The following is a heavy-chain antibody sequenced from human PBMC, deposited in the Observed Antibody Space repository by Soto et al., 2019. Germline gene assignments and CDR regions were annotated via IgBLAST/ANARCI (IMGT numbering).Heavy chain of an antibody. CDR2: ISAYNGNT. CDR1: GYTFTSYG. CDR3: ARDLGDYAGRDFDY. D-gene: IGHD4-17*01. V-gene: IGHV1-18*01. J-gene: IGHJ4*02. Sequence: ASVKVSCKASGYTFTSYGISWVRHAPGQGLEWMGWISAYNGNTNYAQKLQGRVTMTTDTSTSTAYMELRSLSSDDTAAYYCARDLGDYAGRDFDYWGQGTLVTVSS.